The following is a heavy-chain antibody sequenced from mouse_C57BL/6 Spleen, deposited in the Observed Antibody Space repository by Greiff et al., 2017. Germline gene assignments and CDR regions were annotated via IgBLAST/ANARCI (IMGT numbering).Heavy chain of an antibody. CDR1: GYTFTSYW. CDR3: ARNWERVYYYAMDY. V-gene: IGHV1-50*01. CDR2: IDPSDSYT. D-gene: IGHD4-1*01. J-gene: IGHJ4*01. Sequence: QVQLKQPGAELVKPGASVKLSCKASGYTFTSYWMQWVKQRPGQGLEWIGEIDPSDSYTNYNQKFKGKATLTVDTSSSTAYMQLSSLTSEDSAVYYCARNWERVYYYAMDYWGQGTSVTVSS.